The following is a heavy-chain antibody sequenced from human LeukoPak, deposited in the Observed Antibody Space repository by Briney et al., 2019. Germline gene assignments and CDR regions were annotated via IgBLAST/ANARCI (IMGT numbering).Heavy chain of an antibody. D-gene: IGHD6-19*01. J-gene: IGHJ4*02. CDR1: VSSIRSYY. CDR2: VHYSGTT. V-gene: IGHV4-59*01. Sequence: PSETLSLTCTVSVSSIRSYYWSWIPQPPGKGLQWIGYVHYSGTTDYNPSLRSRVIISVDTSKKQFSLNLTSVTAADTAVYYCARGYRSDWHGELGYWGQGTLVTVSS. CDR3: ARGYRSDWHGELGY.